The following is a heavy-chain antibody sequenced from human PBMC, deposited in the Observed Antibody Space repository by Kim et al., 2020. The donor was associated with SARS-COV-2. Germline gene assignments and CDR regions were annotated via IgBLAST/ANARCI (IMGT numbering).Heavy chain of an antibody. D-gene: IGHD4-17*01. CDR1: GGSISSSSYY. J-gene: IGHJ4*02. Sequence: SETLSLTCTVSGGSISSSSYYWGWIRQPPGKGLEWIGSIYYSGSTYYNPSLKSRVTISVDTSKNQFSLKLSSVTAADTAVYYCARIYGDVDYWGQGTLVTVSS. CDR2: IYYSGST. V-gene: IGHV4-39*07. CDR3: ARIYGDVDY.